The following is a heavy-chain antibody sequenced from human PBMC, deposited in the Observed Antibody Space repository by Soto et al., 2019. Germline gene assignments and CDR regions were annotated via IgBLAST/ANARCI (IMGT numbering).Heavy chain of an antibody. V-gene: IGHV6-1*01. Sequence: QVQLQQSGPGLVQPSQTLSLTCAISGDSVSSNSATWNWIRQSPSRGLEWLGRTYYSSKWYNEYAVSVKSRXXIXPXXSKNPFSLHLNSVTPEDTAVYSCARATRGAHWFDPWGQGTLVTVSS. D-gene: IGHD2-15*01. CDR1: GDSVSSNSAT. CDR2: TYYSSKWYN. J-gene: IGHJ5*02. CDR3: ARATRGAHWFDP.